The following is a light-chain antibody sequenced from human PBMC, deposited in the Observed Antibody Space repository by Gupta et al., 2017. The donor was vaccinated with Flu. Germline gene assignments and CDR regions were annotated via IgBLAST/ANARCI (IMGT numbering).Light chain of an antibody. CDR2: GAS. V-gene: IGKV3-20*01. CDR3: QQYGSSLYT. Sequence: ENVLTQSPGTLSLSPGERATLSCRASQTVSSDNLAWYQQTPGQAPRLLIHGASSRATGIPDRFSGSGSGTDFTLTISRLEPEDFAIYYCQQYGSSLYTFGPGTKLEIK. CDR1: QTVSSDN. J-gene: IGKJ2*01.